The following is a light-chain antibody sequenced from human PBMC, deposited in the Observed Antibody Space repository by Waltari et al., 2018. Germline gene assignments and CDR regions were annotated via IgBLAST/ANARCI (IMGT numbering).Light chain of an antibody. Sequence: SYELTQPPSVSVSPGQTASITCSGDKLGDKYACWYQQKPGQSPVLVIYQDNQLPSGIPERFSGSNSGNTATLTISGTQAMDEADYYCQACDSLLEVFGGGTKLTVL. J-gene: IGLJ2*01. V-gene: IGLV3-1*01. CDR2: QDN. CDR1: KLGDKY. CDR3: QACDSLLEV.